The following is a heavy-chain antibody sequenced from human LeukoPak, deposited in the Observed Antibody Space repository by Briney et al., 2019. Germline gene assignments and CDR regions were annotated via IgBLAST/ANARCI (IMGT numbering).Heavy chain of an antibody. CDR2: IYYSGST. J-gene: IGHJ5*02. D-gene: IGHD6-19*01. CDR3: ARDPGQGALAGTLGS. CDR1: GGSVSSGSYY. V-gene: IGHV4-61*01. Sequence: PSETLSLTCTVSGGSVSSGSYYWSWIRQPPGKGLEWIGYIYYSGSTNYNPSLKSRGTISVDTAKKQFSLKPSSVPAADTAVFYCARDPGQGALAGTLGSWGQGTLVTVSS.